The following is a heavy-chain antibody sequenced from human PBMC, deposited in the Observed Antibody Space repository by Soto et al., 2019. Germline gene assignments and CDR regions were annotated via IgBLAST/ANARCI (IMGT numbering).Heavy chain of an antibody. Sequence: XESLSLTCTVSGGSISSSSYYWGWIRQPPGKGLEWIGSIYYSGSTYYNPSLKSRVTISVDTSKNQFSLKLSSVTAADTAVYYCARTYYDILTGYCDAFDIWGQGTMVTVSS. J-gene: IGHJ3*02. CDR3: ARTYYDILTGYCDAFDI. CDR2: IYYSGST. V-gene: IGHV4-39*01. D-gene: IGHD3-9*01. CDR1: GGSISSSSYY.